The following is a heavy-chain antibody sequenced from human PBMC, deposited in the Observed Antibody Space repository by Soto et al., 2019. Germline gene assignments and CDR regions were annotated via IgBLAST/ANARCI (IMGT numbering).Heavy chain of an antibody. CDR1: GGTFNSHA. J-gene: IGHJ4*02. V-gene: IGHV1-69*12. Sequence: QVQLVQSGAEVKKPGSSVKVSCKASGGTFNSHAISWVRQAPGQGLEWMGGIIPIFGTAKYPQKFQGRVTIIADESTNTAYMELSGLRSDDTAVYYCARGCISTSCQNRNFDYWGQGTLVTVSS. CDR2: IIPIFGTA. D-gene: IGHD2-2*01. CDR3: ARGCISTSCQNRNFDY.